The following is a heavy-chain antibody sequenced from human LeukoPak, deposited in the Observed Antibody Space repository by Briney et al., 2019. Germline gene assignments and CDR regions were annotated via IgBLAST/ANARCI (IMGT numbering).Heavy chain of an antibody. CDR1: GFTFDDYA. CDR2: ISWNSGSI. J-gene: IGHJ4*02. Sequence: GGSLRLSCAASGFTFDDYAMHWVRQAPGKGLEWVSGISWNSGSIGYADSVKGRFTISRDNAKNSLYLQMNSLRAEDTAVYYCARNNFAGDLYYYDYWGQGTLVTVSS. CDR3: ARNNFAGDLYYYDY. V-gene: IGHV3-9*01. D-gene: IGHD4-17*01.